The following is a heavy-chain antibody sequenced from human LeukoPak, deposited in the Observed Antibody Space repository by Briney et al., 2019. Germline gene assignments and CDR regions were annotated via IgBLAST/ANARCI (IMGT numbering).Heavy chain of an antibody. V-gene: IGHV1-69*05. Sequence: GSSVRVSCKASGGTFSSYAISWVRQAPGQGLEWMGGIIPIFGTANYAQKFQGRVMITTDESTSTAYMELSRLRSDDTAVYYCARNKLVGATHTYDAFDIWGQGTMVTVSS. D-gene: IGHD1-26*01. CDR2: IIPIFGTA. J-gene: IGHJ3*02. CDR3: ARNKLVGATHTYDAFDI. CDR1: GGTFSSYA.